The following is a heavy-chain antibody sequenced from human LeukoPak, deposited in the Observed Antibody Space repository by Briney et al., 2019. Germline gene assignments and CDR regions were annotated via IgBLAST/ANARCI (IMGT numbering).Heavy chain of an antibody. CDR2: INYSGST. J-gene: IGHJ3*02. Sequence: SETLSLTCTVSGGSISSSSYYWGWIRQPPGKGLEWIGSINYSGSTYYNPSLKSRVTISVDTSKNQFSLKLSSVTAADTAVYYCARTLTGVFDDAFDIWGQGTMVTVSS. CDR3: ARTLTGVFDDAFDI. V-gene: IGHV4-39*07. D-gene: IGHD7-27*01. CDR1: GGSISSSSYY.